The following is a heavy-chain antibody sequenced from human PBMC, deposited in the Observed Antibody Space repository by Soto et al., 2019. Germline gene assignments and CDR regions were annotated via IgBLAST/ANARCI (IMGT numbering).Heavy chain of an antibody. CDR3: ARIAAAGPYYYYYYGMDV. J-gene: IGHJ6*02. CDR1: GGTFSSYA. V-gene: IGHV1-69*13. CDR2: IIPIFGTA. D-gene: IGHD6-13*01. Sequence: SVKVSCKASGGTFSSYAISWVRQAPGQGLEWMGGIIPIFGTANYAQKFQGRVTITADESTSTAYMELSSLRSEDTAVYYCARIAAAGPYYYYYYGMDVWGQGTTVTFSS.